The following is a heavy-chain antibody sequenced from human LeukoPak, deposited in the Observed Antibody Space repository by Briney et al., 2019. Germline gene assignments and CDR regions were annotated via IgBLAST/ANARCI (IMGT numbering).Heavy chain of an antibody. J-gene: IGHJ5*02. V-gene: IGHV3-64*01. D-gene: IGHD6-6*01. CDR2: ISNNGDST. CDR1: GFTFSGYS. Sequence: GGSLRLSCAASGFTFSGYSMHWVRQAPGKGLEYVSGISNNGDSTYYANSVTGRFTISRDNSKNTLYLQMGSLKAEDMAVYYCAREKQLSHPNWFDPWGQGTLVTVSS. CDR3: AREKQLSHPNWFDP.